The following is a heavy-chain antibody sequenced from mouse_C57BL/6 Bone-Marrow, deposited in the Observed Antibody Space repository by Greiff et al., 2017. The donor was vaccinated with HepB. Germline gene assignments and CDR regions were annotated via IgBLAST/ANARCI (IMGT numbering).Heavy chain of an antibody. D-gene: IGHD1-1*01. CDR2: INPSNGGT. Sequence: QVQLQQPGTELVKPGPSVKLSCKASGYTFTSYWMHWVKQRPGQGLEWIGNINPSNGGTNYNEKFKSKATLTVDKSSSTAYMQLSSLTSEDSAVYYCARAGFTTVVADYWGQGTTLTVSS. CDR1: GYTFTSYW. V-gene: IGHV1-53*01. CDR3: ARAGFTTVVADY. J-gene: IGHJ2*01.